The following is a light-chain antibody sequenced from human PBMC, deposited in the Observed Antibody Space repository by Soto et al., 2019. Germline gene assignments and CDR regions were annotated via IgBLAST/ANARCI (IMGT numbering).Light chain of an antibody. J-gene: IGKJ1*01. CDR2: GAS. CDR3: QQYGSSPWT. V-gene: IGKV3-20*01. Sequence: EIVLTQSPGTLSLSPGERATLSCRASQSVSSSYLAWHQQKPGQAPRLLLYGASSRATGIPDRFSGSGSGPDFTLTISRLEPEDFAVYYCQQYGSSPWTFGQGTKVEIK. CDR1: QSVSSSY.